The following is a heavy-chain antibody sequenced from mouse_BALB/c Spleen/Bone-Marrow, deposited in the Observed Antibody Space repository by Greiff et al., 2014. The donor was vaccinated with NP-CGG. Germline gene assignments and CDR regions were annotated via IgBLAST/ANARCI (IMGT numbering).Heavy chain of an antibody. CDR3: ARYYYGSSYFDY. CDR2: IDPANGNT. J-gene: IGHJ2*01. V-gene: IGHV14-3*02. CDR1: GFNIKDTY. Sequence: DVKLQESGAELVKPGASVKLSCTASGFNIKDTYMYWVKQRPEQGLEWIGRIDPANGNTKYDPKFQGKATITADTSSNTAYLQLSSLTSEDTAVYYCARYYYGSSYFDYWGQGTTLTVSS. D-gene: IGHD1-1*01.